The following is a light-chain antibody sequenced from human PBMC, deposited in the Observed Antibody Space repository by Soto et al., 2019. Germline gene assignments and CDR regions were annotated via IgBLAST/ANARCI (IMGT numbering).Light chain of an antibody. CDR2: DEN. J-gene: IGLJ2*01. V-gene: IGLV1-51*01. CDR1: SSNIGKNY. CDR3: GSWDSSLYAVV. Sequence: QSVLTQPPSVSAAPGQKVTISCSGSSSNIGKNYVSRYQQLPGTAPKLVVYDENKRPSGIPDRFSVSKSGTSATLGITGLQTGDEADYYCGSWDSSLYAVVFGGGTKLTVL.